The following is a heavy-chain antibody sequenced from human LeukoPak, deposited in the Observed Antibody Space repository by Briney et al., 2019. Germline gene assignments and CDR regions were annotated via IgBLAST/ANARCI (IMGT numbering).Heavy chain of an antibody. CDR1: GSTVISNY. CDR2: IYSGGST. CDR3: ARDVYSYGSFGLDY. D-gene: IGHD5-18*01. J-gene: IGHJ4*02. V-gene: IGHV3-66*02. Sequence: GGSLRLSCAASGSTVISNYMSWVRQAPGKGLEWVSVIYSGGSTYYADSVKGRFTISRDNSKNTLYLQMNSLRAEDTAVYYCARDVYSYGSFGLDYWGQGTLVTVSS.